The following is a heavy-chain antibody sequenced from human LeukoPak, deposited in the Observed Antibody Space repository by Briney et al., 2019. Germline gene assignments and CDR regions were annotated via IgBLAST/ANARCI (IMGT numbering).Heavy chain of an antibody. V-gene: IGHV1-3*01. CDR3: TSKPRGESRPFDY. J-gene: IGHJ4*02. CDR1: GYTFTSYA. Sequence: ASVKVSCKASGYTFTSYAMHWVRQAPGQRLEWMGWINVANGDTGYSQKFQDRVTITRDTSASTGYMEMNSLISEDTAVYYCTSKPRGESRPFDYWGQGTLVTVSS. D-gene: IGHD3-16*01. CDR2: INVANGDT.